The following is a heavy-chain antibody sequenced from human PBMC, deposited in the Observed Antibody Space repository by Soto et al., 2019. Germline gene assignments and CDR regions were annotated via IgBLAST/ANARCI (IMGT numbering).Heavy chain of an antibody. CDR3: ARVLRGWFDP. J-gene: IGHJ5*02. CDR1: VGSVTSATW. Sequence: SESLSLTCAVSVGSVTSATWWTCVRQPPGGGLEWIGEISHSGITNYKASLKSRVTMSVDKTKNDVSLKLTCVTAADTAVYYCARVLRGWFDPWGQGTPVTVSS. CDR2: ISHSGIT. V-gene: IGHV4-4*02.